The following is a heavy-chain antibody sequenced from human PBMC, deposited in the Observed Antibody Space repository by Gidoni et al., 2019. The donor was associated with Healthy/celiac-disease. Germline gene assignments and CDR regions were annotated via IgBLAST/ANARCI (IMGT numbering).Heavy chain of an antibody. CDR1: GFTFSSYA. CDR3: AKLLRYFDCPYFDY. V-gene: IGHV3-23*04. D-gene: IGHD3-9*01. CDR2: IIGSGGST. Sequence: EVQLVESGGGLVQPGGSLRLSCAASGFTFSSYAMSWVRQAPGKGLGWVSAIIGSGGSTSYADSVKGRFTISRDNSKNTLYLQMNSLRAEDTAVYYCAKLLRYFDCPYFDYWGQGTLVTVSS. J-gene: IGHJ4*02.